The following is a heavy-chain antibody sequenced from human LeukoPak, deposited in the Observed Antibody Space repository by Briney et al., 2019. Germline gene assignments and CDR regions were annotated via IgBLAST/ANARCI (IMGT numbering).Heavy chain of an antibody. D-gene: IGHD6-19*01. CDR1: GDSVSSNNYY. CDR2: INHNGKT. J-gene: IGHJ5*02. V-gene: IGHV4-39*07. Sequence: SETLSLTCSVSGDSVSSNNYYWGWIRQPPGKGLEWIGSINHNGKTFYNPSLKSRVTISVDTSKNQFSLKLSSVTAADTAVYYCARGAGGWYHWFDPWGQGTLVTVSS. CDR3: ARGAGGWYHWFDP.